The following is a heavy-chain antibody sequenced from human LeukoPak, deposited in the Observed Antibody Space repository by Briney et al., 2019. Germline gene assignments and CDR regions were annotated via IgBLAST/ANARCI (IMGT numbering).Heavy chain of an antibody. J-gene: IGHJ4*02. V-gene: IGHV1-69*05. CDR1: GGTFSSYT. CDR2: IIPIFGTA. CDR3: ARVNYYDSSGYYAY. D-gene: IGHD3-22*01. Sequence: SVKVSCKASGGTFSSYTFSWVRQAPGQGLEWMGGIIPIFGTANYAQKFQGRVTMTRDTSTSTVYMELSSLRSEDTAVYYCARVNYYDSSGYYAYWGQGTLVTVSS.